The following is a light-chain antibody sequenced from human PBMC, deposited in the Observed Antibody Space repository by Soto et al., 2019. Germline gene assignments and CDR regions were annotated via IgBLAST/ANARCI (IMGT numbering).Light chain of an antibody. V-gene: IGKV3-20*01. J-gene: IGKJ1*01. CDR3: QQYGTSPT. Sequence: EIVLRQSPGTLSLSPGERATLSCRASQSVSNNYLAWYQQKPGQAPRRLIFGASGRATGIPDRFSGSGSGTDFTLTISRLEPEDFAVYYCQQYGTSPTFGQGTKVDIK. CDR1: QSVSNNY. CDR2: GAS.